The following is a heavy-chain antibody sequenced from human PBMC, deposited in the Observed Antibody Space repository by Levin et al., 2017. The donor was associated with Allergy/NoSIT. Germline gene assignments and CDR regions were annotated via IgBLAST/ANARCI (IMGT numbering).Heavy chain of an antibody. V-gene: IGHV4-34*01. Sequence: SETLSLTCAVYGGSFSGYYWSWIRQPPGKGLEWIGEINHSGSTNYNPSLKSRVTISVDTSKNQFSLKLSSVTAADTAVYYCASDRCSGGSCDHPESLDAFDIWGQGTMVTVSS. CDR3: ASDRCSGGSCDHPESLDAFDI. CDR1: GGSFSGYY. J-gene: IGHJ3*02. CDR2: INHSGST. D-gene: IGHD2-15*01.